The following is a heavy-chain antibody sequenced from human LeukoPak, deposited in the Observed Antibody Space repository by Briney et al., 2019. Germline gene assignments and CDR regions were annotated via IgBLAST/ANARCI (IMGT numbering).Heavy chain of an antibody. CDR2: IYYSGST. D-gene: IGHD4-11*01. CDR3: ARGRRGDYSNYVWVRSNWFDP. Sequence: SETLSLTCTVSGGSISSSNYYWGWIRQPPGKGLEWIGSIYYSGSTYYNPSLKSRVTISVDTSKNQFSLKLSSVTAADTAVYYCARGRRGDYSNYVWVRSNWFDPWGQGTLVTVSS. V-gene: IGHV4-39*07. CDR1: GGSISSSNYY. J-gene: IGHJ5*02.